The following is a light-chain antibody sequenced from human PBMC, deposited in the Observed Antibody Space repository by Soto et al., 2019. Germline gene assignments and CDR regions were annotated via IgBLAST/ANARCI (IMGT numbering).Light chain of an antibody. CDR3: QQYNNWPET. V-gene: IGKV3-15*01. CDR1: QSVSSN. J-gene: IGKJ1*01. CDR2: GAY. Sequence: EIVMTQSPATLSVSPGERATLSCRASQSVSSNLAWFQQKPGQAPRLLIYGAYTRATGFPARFSGSGSGTEFTLTISSLQSEDFAVYYCQQYNNWPETFGQGTMVDI.